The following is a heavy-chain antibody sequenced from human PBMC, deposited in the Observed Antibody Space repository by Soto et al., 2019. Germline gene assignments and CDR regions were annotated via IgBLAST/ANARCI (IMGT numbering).Heavy chain of an antibody. Sequence: QVQLHESGPGLVTPSGTLSLTCAVSGGSLSGINWWYWVRQPPGKGLEWIGEIYHSGSTNYNPSLKSRVTMAVDKSKNRFPLTLSSVSAAGRTVYYCARFGGGMDVWGQWPTVTGSS. J-gene: IGHJ6*02. D-gene: IGHD3-10*01. CDR2: IYHSGST. CDR3: ARFGGGMDV. CDR1: GGSLSGINW. V-gene: IGHV4-4*02.